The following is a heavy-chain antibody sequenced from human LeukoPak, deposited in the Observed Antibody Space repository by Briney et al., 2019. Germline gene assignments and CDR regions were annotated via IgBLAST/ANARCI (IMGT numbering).Heavy chain of an antibody. V-gene: IGHV3-74*01. D-gene: IGHD5-18*01. CDR2: INSDGSST. CDR3: ARTARGYSYGYMY. CDR1: GFTFSSYW. J-gene: IGHJ4*02. Sequence: PGGSLRLSCAASGFTFSSYWMHWVRQAPGKGLVWVSRINSDGSSTSYADSVKGRFTISRDNAKNTLYLQMNSLRAEDTAVYYCARTARGYSYGYMYWGQGTLVTVSS.